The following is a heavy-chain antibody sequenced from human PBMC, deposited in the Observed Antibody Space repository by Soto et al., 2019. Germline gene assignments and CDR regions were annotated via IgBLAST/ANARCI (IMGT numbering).Heavy chain of an antibody. CDR2: MNPNSGNT. CDR3: ARGFTIFGVAIPGNFDY. D-gene: IGHD3-3*01. J-gene: IGHJ4*02. Sequence: QVQLVQSGAEVKKPGASVKVSCKASGYTFTSYDINWVRQATGQGLEWMGWMNPNSGNTGYAQKFQGRVTMTRNTSISTAYMERSSLRSEDTAVYYCARGFTIFGVAIPGNFDYWGQGTLVTVSS. CDR1: GYTFTSYD. V-gene: IGHV1-8*01.